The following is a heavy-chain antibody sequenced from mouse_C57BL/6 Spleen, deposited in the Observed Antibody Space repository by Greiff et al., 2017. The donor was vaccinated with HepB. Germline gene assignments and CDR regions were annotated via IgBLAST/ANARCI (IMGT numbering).Heavy chain of an antibody. CDR2: ISSCSSTI. CDR3: ATTVVADY. V-gene: IGHV5-17*01. Sequence: EVKLMESGGGLVKPGGSLKLSCAASGFTFSDYGMHWVRQAPEKGLEWVAYISSCSSTIYYADTVKGRFTISRDNAKNTLFLQMTSLRSEDTAMYYCATTVVADYWGQGTTLTVSS. CDR1: GFTFSDYG. J-gene: IGHJ2*01. D-gene: IGHD1-1*01.